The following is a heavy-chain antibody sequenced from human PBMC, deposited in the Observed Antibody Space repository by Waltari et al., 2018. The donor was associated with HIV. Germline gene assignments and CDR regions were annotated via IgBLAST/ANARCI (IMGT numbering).Heavy chain of an antibody. CDR3: ATWEGRGQPSSYINY. Sequence: QVQLVQSGAEVKKPGASVKVSCKTSGYTLSSSDINWVRQANGQGPEWMGWMNPNSGNTGYAQKFQGRVFMTRNTSIRTVYMELIGLRSEDTAVYYCATWEGRGQPSSYINYWGQGTLVTVSS. J-gene: IGHJ4*02. V-gene: IGHV1-8*01. D-gene: IGHD1-26*01. CDR1: GYTLSSSD. CDR2: MNPNSGNT.